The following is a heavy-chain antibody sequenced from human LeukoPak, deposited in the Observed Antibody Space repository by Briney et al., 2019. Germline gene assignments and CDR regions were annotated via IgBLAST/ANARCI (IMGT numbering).Heavy chain of an antibody. Sequence: GSLRLSCAASGFTFTSYAMSWVRQAPGKGLEWIGYIYYSGSTNYNPSLKSRVTISVDTSKNQFSLRLSSVTAADTAVYYCARVTGYMIEDYFDYWGQGTLVTVSS. CDR2: IYYSGST. CDR1: GFTFTSYA. CDR3: ARVTGYMIEDYFDY. D-gene: IGHD3-22*01. V-gene: IGHV4-59*01. J-gene: IGHJ4*02.